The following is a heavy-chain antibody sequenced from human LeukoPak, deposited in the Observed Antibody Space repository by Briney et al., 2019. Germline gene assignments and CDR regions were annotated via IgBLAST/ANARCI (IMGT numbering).Heavy chain of an antibody. CDR2: ISACNGNT. CDR1: GYTFTSYG. D-gene: IGHD3-9*01. J-gene: IGHJ4*02. Sequence: GASVKVSCKASGYTFTSYGISWVRQAPGQGLEWMGWISACNGNTNYAQKLQGRVTMTTDTSTSTAYMELRSLRSDDTAVYYCARGHYDILTGYYIVDFDYWGQGTLVTVSS. V-gene: IGHV1-18*01. CDR3: ARGHYDILTGYYIVDFDY.